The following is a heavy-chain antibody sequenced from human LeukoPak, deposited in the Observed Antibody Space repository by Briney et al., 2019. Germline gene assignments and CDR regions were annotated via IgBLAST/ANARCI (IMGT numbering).Heavy chain of an antibody. CDR1: GDSVSSNGAA. Sequence: SQTLSLTCAISGDSVSSNGAAWNWIRQSPSRGLEWLGRTYYRSKWYYDYAVAVKSRISINPDTSKNQFSLQLSSVTPEDTAVYYCARDPVGGSTIFDYWGQGTLVTVSS. CDR2: TYYRSKWYY. D-gene: IGHD1-26*01. J-gene: IGHJ4*02. CDR3: ARDPVGGSTIFDY. V-gene: IGHV6-1*01.